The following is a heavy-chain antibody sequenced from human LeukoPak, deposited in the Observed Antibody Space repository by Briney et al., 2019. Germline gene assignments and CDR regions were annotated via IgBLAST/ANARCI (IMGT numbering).Heavy chain of an antibody. CDR1: GFTFSDYY. Sequence: GGSLRLSCAASGFTFSDYYMSWIRQAPGKGLEWVSYISSSGSTIYYADSVKGRFTISRDNAKNSLYLQVNSLRAEDTAVYYCARDAITMVRGVKYWGQGTLVTVSS. V-gene: IGHV3-11*01. D-gene: IGHD3-10*01. J-gene: IGHJ4*02. CDR2: ISSSGSTI. CDR3: ARDAITMVRGVKY.